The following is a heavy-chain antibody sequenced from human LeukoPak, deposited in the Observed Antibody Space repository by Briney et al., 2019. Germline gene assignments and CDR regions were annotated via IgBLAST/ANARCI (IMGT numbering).Heavy chain of an antibody. CDR1: GGSITNNAYY. D-gene: IGHD4-11*01. J-gene: IGHJ6*03. Sequence: SETLSLTCTVTGGSITNNAYYWAWIRQPPGKGLEWIGSIYYSGSTHYNPSLKSRLTISVDTSKNQFSLKLSSVTAADTAVYYCARNETTGLQRTPYYHSYVDVWGKGTTVTVSS. V-gene: IGHV4-39*01. CDR3: ARNETTGLQRTPYYHSYVDV. CDR2: IYYSGST.